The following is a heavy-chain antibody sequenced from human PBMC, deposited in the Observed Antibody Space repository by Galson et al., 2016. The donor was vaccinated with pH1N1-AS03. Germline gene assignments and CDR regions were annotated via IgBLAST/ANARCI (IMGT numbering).Heavy chain of an antibody. D-gene: IGHD3/OR15-3a*01. CDR1: ELTFSNYY. CDR2: IKEDGSQK. CDR3: ARPAHDFGRPYHMDV. V-gene: IGHV3-7*03. Sequence: SLRLSCAASELTFSNYYMSWVRQAPGKGLEWVATIKEDGSQKYYGDSVRGRFTISRDNAKNSLHLQMDSLRADDTATYYCARPAHDFGRPYHMDVWGQGTTVTVSS. J-gene: IGHJ6*02.